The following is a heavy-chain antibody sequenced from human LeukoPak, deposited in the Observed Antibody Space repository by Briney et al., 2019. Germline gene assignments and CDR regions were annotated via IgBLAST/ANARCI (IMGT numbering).Heavy chain of an antibody. D-gene: IGHD6-6*01. Sequence: SETLSLTCAVYGGSFSGYYWGWIRQPPGKGLEWIGTIYHSGSTYYNPSLKSRVTISVDTSENQFSLKLSSVTAADTAVYYCARAIAARRRVGWDYFDYWGQGTLVTVSS. V-gene: IGHV4-38-2*01. CDR1: GGSFSGYY. CDR2: IYHSGST. CDR3: ARAIAARRRVGWDYFDY. J-gene: IGHJ4*02.